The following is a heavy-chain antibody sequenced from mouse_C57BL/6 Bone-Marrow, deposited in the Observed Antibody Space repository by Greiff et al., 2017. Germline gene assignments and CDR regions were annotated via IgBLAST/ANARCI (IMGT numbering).Heavy chain of an antibody. Sequence: VKLMESGAELVRPGASVTLSCKASGYTFTDYEMHWVKQTPVHGLEWIGALDPETGGTAYNQKFKGKAILTADKSSSTADMELRSLTSEDSAVYYCTGWDGSSLAWFAYWGQGTLVTVSA. V-gene: IGHV1-15*01. J-gene: IGHJ3*01. CDR2: LDPETGGT. CDR1: GYTFTDYE. CDR3: TGWDGSSLAWFAY. D-gene: IGHD1-1*01.